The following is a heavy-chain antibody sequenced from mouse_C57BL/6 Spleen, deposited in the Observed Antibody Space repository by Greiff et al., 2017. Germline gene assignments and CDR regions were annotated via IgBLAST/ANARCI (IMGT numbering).Heavy chain of an antibody. J-gene: IGHJ1*03. CDR2: INPSSGYT. D-gene: IGHD2-4*01. Sequence: QVQLRQSGAELARPGASVKLSCKASGYTFTSYWMHWVKQRPGQGLEWIGYINPSSGYTKYNQKFKDKATLTADKSSSTAYMQLSSLTYEDSAVYYCARSDYDPWYFDVWGTGTTVTVSS. V-gene: IGHV1-7*01. CDR1: GYTFTSYW. CDR3: ARSDYDPWYFDV.